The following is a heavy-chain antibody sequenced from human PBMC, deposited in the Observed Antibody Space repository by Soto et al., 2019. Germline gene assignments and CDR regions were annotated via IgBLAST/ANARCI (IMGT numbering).Heavy chain of an antibody. CDR2: IYPGDSDT. V-gene: IGHV5-51*01. Sequence: PGESLKISCTGFGYAFTSYWIAWVRQMPGKGLEWMGIIYPGDSDTRYSPSFQGQVTISVDKSISTAYLQWSTLKASDTAMYYCARGYCTTTICDPWFDSWGQGTLVTVSS. J-gene: IGHJ5*01. D-gene: IGHD2-2*01. CDR3: ARGYCTTTICDPWFDS. CDR1: GYAFTSYW.